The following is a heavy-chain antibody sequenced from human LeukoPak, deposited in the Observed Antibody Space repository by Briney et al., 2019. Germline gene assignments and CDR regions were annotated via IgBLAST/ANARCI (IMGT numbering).Heavy chain of an antibody. CDR1: GATLHSFA. Sequence: GGSRRLSCAASGATLHSFAMSWVRQAPGKGLEWLAVTSGTEDSTHYADSVRGRFIISTDSSKKSLYLQMNSLRAEDTAVYYCTKDLMTGFSSGWYFGYWGLGTLVTVSS. D-gene: IGHD6-19*01. CDR3: TKDLMTGFSSGWYFGY. V-gene: IGHV3-23*01. CDR2: TSGTEDST. J-gene: IGHJ4*02.